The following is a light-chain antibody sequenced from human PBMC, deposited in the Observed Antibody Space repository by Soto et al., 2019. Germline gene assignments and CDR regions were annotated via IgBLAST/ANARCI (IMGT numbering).Light chain of an antibody. Sequence: NFMLTQPPSVPESPGKTVSLSCIRSSGSIASNHVQWYQQRPGSAPTTLIYENNRRPSGVPDRFSGSIDISSNSASLTISGLKNEDEADYYCQSYDNTNHVVFGGGTKLTVL. J-gene: IGLJ2*01. V-gene: IGLV6-57*04. CDR2: ENN. CDR1: SGSIASNH. CDR3: QSYDNTNHVV.